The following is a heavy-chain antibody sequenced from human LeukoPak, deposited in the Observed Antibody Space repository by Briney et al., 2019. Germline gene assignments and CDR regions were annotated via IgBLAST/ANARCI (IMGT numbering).Heavy chain of an antibody. Sequence: GGSLRLSCAASGFIFTGYFMSWVRQAPGKGLDWVASIKHDGSEKYYVDSVRGRFTISRDNTKNLLYLQMSSLRAEDTAVYYCATDRGWRTSGYYLYYFEYWGQGTLVTFSS. V-gene: IGHV3-7*01. CDR1: GFIFTGYF. CDR3: ATDRGWRTSGYYLYYFEY. D-gene: IGHD3-3*01. CDR2: IKHDGSEK. J-gene: IGHJ4*02.